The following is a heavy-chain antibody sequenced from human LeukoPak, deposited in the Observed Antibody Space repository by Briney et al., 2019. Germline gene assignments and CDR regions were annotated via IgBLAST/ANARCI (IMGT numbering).Heavy chain of an antibody. J-gene: IGHJ4*02. Sequence: SETLSLTCTDSGGSISSYYWSWLRQPAGKGLEWLGRIYTSGSTNYNPSLKSRVTMSVDTSKNQFSLKLSSVTAADTAVYYCARGGSVAGPFDFDYWGQGTLVTVSS. CDR3: ARGGSVAGPFDFDY. CDR2: IYTSGST. V-gene: IGHV4-4*07. CDR1: GGSISSYY. D-gene: IGHD6-19*01.